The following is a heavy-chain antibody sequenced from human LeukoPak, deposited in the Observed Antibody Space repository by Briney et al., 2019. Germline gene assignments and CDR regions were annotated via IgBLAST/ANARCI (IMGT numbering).Heavy chain of an antibody. J-gene: IGHJ4*02. D-gene: IGHD3-16*01. Sequence: SETLSLTCAVYGGSFSGYYWSWIRQPPGKGLEWIGEMNHSGSTNYNPSLKSRVTISVDTSKNQFSLKLSSVTAADTAVYYCASGYTFDYWGQGTLVTVSS. CDR2: MNHSGST. CDR3: ASGYTFDY. V-gene: IGHV4-34*01. CDR1: GGSFSGYY.